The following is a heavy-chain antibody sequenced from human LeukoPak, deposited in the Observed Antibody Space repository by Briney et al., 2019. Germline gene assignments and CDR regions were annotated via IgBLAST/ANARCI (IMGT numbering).Heavy chain of an antibody. J-gene: IGHJ4*02. CDR2: VKQDGSEK. V-gene: IGHV3-7*01. CDR1: GFTFSNYW. Sequence: AGSLRLSCAASGFTFSNYWLTWVRQAPGQGLEWVANVKQDGSEKHYVDSVKGRFTISRDNAKNSLYLQMNSLRAEDTAVYYCARDRQIAYWGQGTLVTVSS. CDR3: ARDRQIAY.